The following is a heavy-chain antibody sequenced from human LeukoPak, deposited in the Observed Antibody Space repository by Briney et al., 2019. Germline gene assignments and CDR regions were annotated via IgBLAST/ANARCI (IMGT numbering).Heavy chain of an antibody. J-gene: IGHJ4*02. CDR3: ARDERAPHYYGNSGY. CDR1: GFTFSSYS. V-gene: IGHV3-21*01. D-gene: IGHD3-3*01. Sequence: PGGSLRLSCAASGFTFSSYSMNWVRQAPGKGLEWVSSISSSGSYIYYADSVNGRFTISRDNAKNSLYLQMNSLRAEDTTVYYCARDERAPHYYGNSGYWGQGTLVTVSS. CDR2: ISSSGSYI.